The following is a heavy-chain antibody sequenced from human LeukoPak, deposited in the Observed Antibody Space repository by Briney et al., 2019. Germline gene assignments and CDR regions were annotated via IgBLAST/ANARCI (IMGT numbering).Heavy chain of an antibody. Sequence: GGSLRLSCAASGFTFSSYSMNWVRQAPGKGLEWVSSISSSSSYIYYADSVKGRFTISRDNSQNTLYLQMNSLRVEDTAVYYCAKDRQQLIPPKYFQHWGQGTLVTVSS. V-gene: IGHV3-21*01. CDR2: ISSSSSYI. J-gene: IGHJ1*01. CDR3: AKDRQQLIPPKYFQH. D-gene: IGHD6-13*01. CDR1: GFTFSSYS.